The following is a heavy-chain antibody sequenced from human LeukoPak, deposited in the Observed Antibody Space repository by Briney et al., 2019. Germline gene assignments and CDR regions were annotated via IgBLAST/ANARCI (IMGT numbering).Heavy chain of an antibody. CDR1: GFTFSSYE. Sequence: QPGGSLRLSCAASGFTFSSYEMNWVRQAPGKGLEWVSYISSSGSTIYYADSVKGRFTISRDNVRNSLDLQMNSLRVEDTAVYYCAAYRGAHHKTFDYWGQGTLVIVSS. J-gene: IGHJ4*02. D-gene: IGHD1-26*01. CDR3: AAYRGAHHKTFDY. CDR2: ISSSGSTI. V-gene: IGHV3-48*03.